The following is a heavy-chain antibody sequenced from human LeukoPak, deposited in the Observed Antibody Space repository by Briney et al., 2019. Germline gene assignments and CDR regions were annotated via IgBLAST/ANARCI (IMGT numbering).Heavy chain of an antibody. CDR2: ISGSGGST. D-gene: IGHD3-9*01. CDR3: AKDLVRYLDWAHRYYYYYGMDV. CDR1: GFTFSGYA. Sequence: PGGSLRLSCAASGFTFSGYAMSWVRQAPGKGLEWVSAISGSGGSTYYADSVKGRFTISRDNSKNTLYLQMNSLRAEDTAVYYCAKDLVRYLDWAHRYYYYYGMDVWGQGTTVTVSS. J-gene: IGHJ6*02. V-gene: IGHV3-23*01.